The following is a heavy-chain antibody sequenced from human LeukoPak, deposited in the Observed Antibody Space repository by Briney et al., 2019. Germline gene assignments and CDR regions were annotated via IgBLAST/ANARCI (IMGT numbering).Heavy chain of an antibody. D-gene: IGHD2-2*01. V-gene: IGHV4-34*01. J-gene: IGHJ3*02. Sequence: SETLSLTCAVYVGSLSGYYWRWIRQPRWKGLEWIGEINHSGSTNYNPSLKSRVTISVDTSKNQFSLKLSSVTAADTAVYYCASLWPYQLSAFDIWGQGTMVTVSS. CDR3: ASLWPYQLSAFDI. CDR1: VGSLSGYY. CDR2: INHSGST.